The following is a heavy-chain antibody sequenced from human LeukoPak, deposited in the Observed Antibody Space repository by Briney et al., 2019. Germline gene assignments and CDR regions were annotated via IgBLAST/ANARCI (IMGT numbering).Heavy chain of an antibody. CDR2: ISSSSSYI. CDR3: ARDESDSSGYFAY. CDR1: GFTFSSYS. V-gene: IGHV3-21*01. Sequence: GGSLRLSCAASGFTFSSYSMNWVRQAPGKGLEWVSSISSSSSYIYYADSVKGRFTISRDNAKNSLYLQMNSLRAEDTAVYYCARDESDSSGYFAYWGQGTLVTVSS. J-gene: IGHJ4*02. D-gene: IGHD3-22*01.